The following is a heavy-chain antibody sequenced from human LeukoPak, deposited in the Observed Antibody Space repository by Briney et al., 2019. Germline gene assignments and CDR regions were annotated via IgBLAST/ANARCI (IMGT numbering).Heavy chain of an antibody. D-gene: IGHD3-10*01. CDR2: INHSGGT. Sequence: PSETLSLTCAVYGGSVTGFSWSWIRQSPVKGLESIGEINHSGGTNYAPSLQSRVTLSLDTSKNQFSPTLTSVTAADTAVYYCARDFGGSVDPWGQGTLVTVSS. V-gene: IGHV4-34*01. CDR3: ARDFGGSVDP. J-gene: IGHJ5*02. CDR1: GGSVTGFS.